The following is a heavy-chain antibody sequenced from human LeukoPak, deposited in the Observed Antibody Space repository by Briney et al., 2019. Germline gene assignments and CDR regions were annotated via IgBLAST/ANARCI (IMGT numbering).Heavy chain of an antibody. Sequence: PSETLSLTCTVSGGSFSSYYWSWIRQPPGKGLEWIGYIYYSGSTNYNPSLKSRVTISVDTSKNQFSLKLSSVTASDTAVAYCSGDREGAYDYDYWGPKTLGTVS. V-gene: IGHV4-59*12. D-gene: IGHD5-12*01. J-gene: IGHJ4*01. CDR1: GGSFSSYY. CDR3: SGDREGAYDYDY. CDR2: IYYSGST.